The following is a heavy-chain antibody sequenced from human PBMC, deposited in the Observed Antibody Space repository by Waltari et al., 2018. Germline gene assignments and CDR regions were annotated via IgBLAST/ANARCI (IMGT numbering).Heavy chain of an antibody. Sequence: EVQLVESGGGLVQPGGSLRLSCAASGFTFSNSEMNGVRPAPGKGLELVSYISSSGSTIYYADSVKGRFTISRDNAKNSLYLQMNSLRAEDTAVYYCEGYYDFWSGSQTFDYWGQGTLVTVSS. CDR1: GFTFSNSE. CDR3: EGYYDFWSGSQTFDY. CDR2: ISSSGSTI. V-gene: IGHV3-48*03. J-gene: IGHJ4*02. D-gene: IGHD3-3*01.